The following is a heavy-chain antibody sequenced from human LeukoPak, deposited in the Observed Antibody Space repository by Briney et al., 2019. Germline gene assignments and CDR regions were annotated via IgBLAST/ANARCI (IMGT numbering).Heavy chain of an antibody. J-gene: IGHJ4*02. CDR2: ITQSGGTT. V-gene: IGHV3-23*01. CDR3: TKEGDGSGYSYADY. Sequence: GGSLRLSCAASGFTSSGYAMSWVRQAPGKGLEWVSTITQSGGTTYYAGSVKGRFTISRDDSKNTLYLQMNSLRAGDTAVYYCTKEGDGSGYSYADYWGQGTLVTVSS. D-gene: IGHD3-22*01. CDR1: GFTSSGYA.